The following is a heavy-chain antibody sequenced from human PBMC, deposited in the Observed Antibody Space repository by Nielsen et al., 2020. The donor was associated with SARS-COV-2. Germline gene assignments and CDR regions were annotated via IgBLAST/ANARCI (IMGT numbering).Heavy chain of an antibody. CDR3: ARDGPGGYSYGSYYFDY. V-gene: IGHV3-33*01. Sequence: GSLRLSCAASGFTFSSYGMHWVRQAPGKGLEWVAVIWYAGSNKYYADSVKGRFTISRDNSKNTLYLQMNSLRAEDTAVYYCARDGPGGYSYGSYYFDYWGQGTLVTVSS. J-gene: IGHJ4*02. CDR2: IWYAGSNK. D-gene: IGHD5-18*01. CDR1: GFTFSSYG.